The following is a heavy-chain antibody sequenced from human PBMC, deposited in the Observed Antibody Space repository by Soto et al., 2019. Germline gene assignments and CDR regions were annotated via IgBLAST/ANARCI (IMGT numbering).Heavy chain of an antibody. CDR1: GFTFSSYA. V-gene: IGHV3-23*01. CDR3: AKTLSEYSGYARFRYYYYMDV. Sequence: GGSLRLSCAASGFTFSSYAMSWVRQAPGKGLEWVSAISGSGGSTYYADSVKGRFTISRDNSKNTLYLQMNSLRAEDTAVYYCAKTLSEYSGYARFRYYYYMDVWGKGTTVTVSS. J-gene: IGHJ6*03. D-gene: IGHD5-12*01. CDR2: ISGSGGST.